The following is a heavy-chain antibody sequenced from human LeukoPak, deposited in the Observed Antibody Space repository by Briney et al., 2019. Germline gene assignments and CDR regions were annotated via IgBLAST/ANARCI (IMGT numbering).Heavy chain of an antibody. D-gene: IGHD1-26*01. Sequence: ASVRVSCKASGYTFAGYFIHWVRQAPGQGLEWMGRINPNSGDTEYAPKFQGWVTMTRDTSIGTAYVEVRRLISDDTAVYYCARDLVSTSNWEFDFWGQGTLVIVSS. CDR1: GYTFAGYF. V-gene: IGHV1-2*04. CDR3: ARDLVSTSNWEFDF. J-gene: IGHJ4*02. CDR2: INPNSGDT.